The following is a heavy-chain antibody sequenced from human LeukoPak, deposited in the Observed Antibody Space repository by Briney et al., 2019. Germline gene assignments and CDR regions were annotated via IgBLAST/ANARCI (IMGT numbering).Heavy chain of an antibody. D-gene: IGHD6-19*01. V-gene: IGHV3-30*07. CDR1: AFTFSSDA. Sequence: GESLRLSCAVSAFTFSSDAMDWVRQAPGRGLEWVGSISYDGSDKYYAHSVKGRFTISRDNAKNSLYLQMSSLRAEDTAVYYCARLGIVAGTTGRVDNWGQGTLVTVSS. CDR3: ARLGIVAGTTGRVDN. CDR2: ISYDGSDK. J-gene: IGHJ4*02.